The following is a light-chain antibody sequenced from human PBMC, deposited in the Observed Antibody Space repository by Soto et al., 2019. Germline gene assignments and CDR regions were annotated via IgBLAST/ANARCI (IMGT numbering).Light chain of an antibody. CDR2: GAF. V-gene: IGKV3-20*01. CDR1: ESLITKA. CDR3: QQYGVSPLT. Sequence: EIVLTQSPGTLSLSPGETATVSCRATESLITKALAWYQQKPGQAPRLLIYGAFTRDAAIPYRFNGSGSGTDFALTISRLELEDSAVYYCQQYGVSPLTFGPGTKVEIK. J-gene: IGKJ3*01.